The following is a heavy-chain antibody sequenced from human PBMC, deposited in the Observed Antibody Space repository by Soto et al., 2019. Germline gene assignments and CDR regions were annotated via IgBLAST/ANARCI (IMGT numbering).Heavy chain of an antibody. CDR2: IIPIFGTA. CDR1: GGTFSNYA. J-gene: IGHJ4*02. D-gene: IGHD2-2*01. V-gene: IGHV1-69*13. Sequence: SVKVSCKASGGTFSNYAISWVRQAPGQGLEWLGRIIPIFGTANYAQKFQGRATITADESTSTAYMELSRLRSEDTAVYYCARPQYCSSTSCPYYFDYWGQGTLVTSPQ. CDR3: ARPQYCSSTSCPYYFDY.